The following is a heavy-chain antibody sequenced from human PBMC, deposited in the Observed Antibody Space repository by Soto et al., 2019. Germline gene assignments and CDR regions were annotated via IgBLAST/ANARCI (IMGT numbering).Heavy chain of an antibody. CDR1: GFTFSSYG. CDR3: AKESEVDYYYYMDV. Sequence: QVQLVESGGGVVQPGRSLRLSCAASGFTFSSYGMHWVRQAPGKGLEWVAVIWYDGSNKYYADSVKGRFTISRDNSKNTLYRQMNSLRAEDTAVYYCAKESEVDYYYYMDVWGKGTTVTVSS. J-gene: IGHJ6*03. V-gene: IGHV3-33*06. D-gene: IGHD2-2*01. CDR2: IWYDGSNK.